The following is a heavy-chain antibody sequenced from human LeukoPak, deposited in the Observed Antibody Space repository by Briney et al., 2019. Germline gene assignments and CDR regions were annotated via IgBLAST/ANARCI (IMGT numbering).Heavy chain of an antibody. CDR1: GFTFRNYA. D-gene: IGHD3-9*01. Sequence: GASLRLSCAASGFTFRNYAMSWVRRAPGKGLEWVSAIGGRGGGTYYADSVKGRFTVSRDDSKNTLYLQMNTLRAEDTAVYYCAKWGDYDILTSCYDSDYWGQGTLVTVSS. V-gene: IGHV3-23*01. CDR3: AKWGDYDILTSCYDSDY. J-gene: IGHJ4*02. CDR2: IGGRGGGT.